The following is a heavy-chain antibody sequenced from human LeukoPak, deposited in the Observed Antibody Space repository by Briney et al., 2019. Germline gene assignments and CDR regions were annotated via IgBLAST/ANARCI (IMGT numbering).Heavy chain of an antibody. D-gene: IGHD3-22*01. Sequence: GGSLRLSCAASGFTFSSYAMHWVRQAPGPGLEWVAVISYDGSNKYYADSVKGRFTISRDNSKNTLYLQMNSLRAEDTAVYYCARGLIVVADGYYGMDVWGQGTTVTVSS. V-gene: IGHV3-30-3*01. CDR1: GFTFSSYA. CDR3: ARGLIVVADGYYGMDV. J-gene: IGHJ6*02. CDR2: ISYDGSNK.